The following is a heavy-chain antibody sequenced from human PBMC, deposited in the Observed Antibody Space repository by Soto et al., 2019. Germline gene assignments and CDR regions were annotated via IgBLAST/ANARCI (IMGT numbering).Heavy chain of an antibody. CDR3: ARAFGGSYDY. J-gene: IGHJ4*02. V-gene: IGHV3-53*01. CDR2: IYSSGPT. CDR1: WFTVRSYY. Sequence: GGSLRLSCAASWFTVRSYYMNWVRLVPEKGLEWVSVIYSSGPTFYADSGRGRFTISRDISKNTLYLQMNSLRVEDTAVYYCARAFGGSYDYWGQGTRVTVSS. D-gene: IGHD1-26*01.